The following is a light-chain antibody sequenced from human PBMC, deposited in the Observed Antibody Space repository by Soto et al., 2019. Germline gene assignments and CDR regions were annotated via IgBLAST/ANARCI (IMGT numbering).Light chain of an antibody. Sequence: EIVMTQSPATLSVSPGERATLSCRASQSVSSNLARYQQKPGQAPKLLIYGASTRATGVPARFSGSGSGTEFTLTISSLQSEDFAVYYCQQYNNWPPVTFGQGTRLEIK. CDR2: GAS. CDR1: QSVSSN. CDR3: QQYNNWPPVT. V-gene: IGKV3-15*01. J-gene: IGKJ5*01.